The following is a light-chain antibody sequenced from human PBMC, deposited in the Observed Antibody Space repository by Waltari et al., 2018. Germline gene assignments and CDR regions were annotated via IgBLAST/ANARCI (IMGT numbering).Light chain of an antibody. J-gene: IGKJ1*01. V-gene: IGKV1-39*01. CDR2: AAS. Sequence: DMQMTQSPSSLSASVGDRVTITFRASQSISSYLNWYQQQPGKAPKLLIYAASSLQSGVPSRFSGSGGGTDFTLTISSLQAADFATYHCQQSYSTPWTFGQGTKVEIK. CDR3: QQSYSTPWT. CDR1: QSISSY.